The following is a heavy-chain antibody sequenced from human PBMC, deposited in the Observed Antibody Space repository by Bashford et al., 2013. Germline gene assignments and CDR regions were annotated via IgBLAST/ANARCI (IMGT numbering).Heavy chain of an antibody. D-gene: IGHD2-21*01. Sequence: ASVKVSCKASGYTFTSYYMHWVRQAPGQGLEWMGIINPSGGSTSYAQKFQGRVTMTRDTSTSTVYMELSSLRSEDTAVYYCARGYVPDMVVIAIPPIGGYYYYMDVWGQRDHGHRL. CDR2: INPSGGST. CDR1: GYTFTSYY. CDR3: ARGYVPDMVVIAIPPIGGYYYYMDV. J-gene: IGHJ6*03. V-gene: IGHV1-46*01.